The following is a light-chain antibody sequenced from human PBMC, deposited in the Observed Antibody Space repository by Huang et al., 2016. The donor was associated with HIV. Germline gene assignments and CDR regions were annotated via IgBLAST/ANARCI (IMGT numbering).Light chain of an antibody. Sequence: EIVLTQSPATLSLSPGERATLSCTASQSISKFLVGYQQKPGRAPRLLIFDSSTRATGIPARFSGSGSGTDFTLTISSLEPEDFAVYYCHQRSNWPTTFGQGTRLEV. J-gene: IGKJ5*01. V-gene: IGKV3-11*01. CDR2: DSS. CDR1: QSISKF. CDR3: HQRSNWPTT.